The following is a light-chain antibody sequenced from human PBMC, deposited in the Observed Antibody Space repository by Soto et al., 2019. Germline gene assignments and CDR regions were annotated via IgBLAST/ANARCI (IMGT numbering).Light chain of an antibody. Sequence: QSVLTQPPSVSAAPGQKVIISCSGDSSDIGINFVSWYQQLPRAAPKLLIYDNNRRASGIPDRFSASKSDTSATLAITGLQTGDEAHYYCATWDSSLPRVVFGGGTQLTVL. CDR2: DNN. V-gene: IGLV1-51*01. J-gene: IGLJ2*01. CDR3: ATWDSSLPRVV. CDR1: SSDIGINF.